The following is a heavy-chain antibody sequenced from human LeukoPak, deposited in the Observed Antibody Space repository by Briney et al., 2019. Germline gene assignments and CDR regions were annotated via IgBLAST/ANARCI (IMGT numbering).Heavy chain of an antibody. V-gene: IGHV3-43*01. Sequence: GGSLRLSCAASGFTFDDYTMHWVRQAPGKGLEWVSLISCDGGSTYYADSVKGRFTISRDNSKNSLYLQMNSLRTEDTALYYCAKARSSSHSVYFQHWGQGTLVTVSS. CDR3: AKARSSSHSVYFQH. CDR1: GFTFDDYT. CDR2: ISCDGGST. D-gene: IGHD6-6*01. J-gene: IGHJ1*01.